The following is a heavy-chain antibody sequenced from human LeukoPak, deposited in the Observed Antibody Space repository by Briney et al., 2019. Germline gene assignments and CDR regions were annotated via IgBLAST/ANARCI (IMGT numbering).Heavy chain of an antibody. J-gene: IGHJ2*01. Sequence: SETLSLTCAVYGGSFSGYYWSWIRQPPGKGLEGIGEINHSGSTNYNPSLKSRVTISVDTSKNQFSLKLSSVTAADTAVYYCARAPVLRFLGWYFDLWGRGTLVTVSS. V-gene: IGHV4-34*01. D-gene: IGHD3-3*01. CDR2: INHSGST. CDR1: GGSFSGYY. CDR3: ARAPVLRFLGWYFDL.